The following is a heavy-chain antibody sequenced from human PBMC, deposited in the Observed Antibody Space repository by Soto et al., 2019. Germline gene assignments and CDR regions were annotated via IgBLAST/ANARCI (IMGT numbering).Heavy chain of an antibody. V-gene: IGHV1-69*02. Sequence: QVQLVQSGAELEKPGSSVKVSCKASGDTFSFYTINWVRQAPGLGLEWMGRVNPILSMSNYAQKFQGRVTMTADKSTRTAYMELRSLRSEDTAFYYCATSYGSGYRAFDYWGQGALVTVSS. CDR2: VNPILSMS. CDR3: ATSYGSGYRAFDY. D-gene: IGHD3-10*01. J-gene: IGHJ4*02. CDR1: GDTFSFYT.